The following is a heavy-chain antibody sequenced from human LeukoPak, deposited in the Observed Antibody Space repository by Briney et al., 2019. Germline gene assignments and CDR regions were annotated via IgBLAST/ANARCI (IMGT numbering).Heavy chain of an antibody. D-gene: IGHD6-13*01. J-gene: IGHJ4*02. Sequence: PGRSLRLSCAASGFTFSSYGMHWVRQAPGKGLEWVAVIWYDGSNKYYADSVKGRFTISRDSSKNTLYLQMNSLRAEDTAVYYCARGYSSSLDYWGQGTLVTVSS. V-gene: IGHV3-33*01. CDR2: IWYDGSNK. CDR1: GFTFSSYG. CDR3: ARGYSSSLDY.